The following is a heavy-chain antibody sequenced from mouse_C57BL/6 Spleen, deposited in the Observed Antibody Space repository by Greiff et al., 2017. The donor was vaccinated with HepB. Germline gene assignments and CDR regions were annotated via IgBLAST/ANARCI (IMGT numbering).Heavy chain of an antibody. D-gene: IGHD1-1*01. Sequence: EVQLVESEGGLVQPGSSMKLSCTASGFTFSDYYMAWVRQVPEKGLEWVANINYDGSSTYYLDSLKSRFIISRDNAKNILYLQMSSLKSEDTATYYCARETGSSYAMDYWGQGTSVTVSS. V-gene: IGHV5-16*01. J-gene: IGHJ4*01. CDR1: GFTFSDYY. CDR2: INYDGSST. CDR3: ARETGSSYAMDY.